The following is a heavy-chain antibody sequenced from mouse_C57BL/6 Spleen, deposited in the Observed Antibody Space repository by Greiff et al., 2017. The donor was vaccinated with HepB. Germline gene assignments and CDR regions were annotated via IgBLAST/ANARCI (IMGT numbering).Heavy chain of an antibody. CDR1: GYTFTDYE. V-gene: IGHV1-15*01. D-gene: IGHD1-1*01. CDR3: TRPFYYYRSSP. J-gene: IGHJ2*01. Sequence: QVQLQQSGAELVRPGASVTLSCKASGYTFTDYEMHWVKQTPVHGLEWIGAIDPETGGTAYNQKFKGKAILTADKSSSTAYMELRSLTSEDSAVYSCTRPFYYYRSSPWGQGTTLTDTS. CDR2: IDPETGGT.